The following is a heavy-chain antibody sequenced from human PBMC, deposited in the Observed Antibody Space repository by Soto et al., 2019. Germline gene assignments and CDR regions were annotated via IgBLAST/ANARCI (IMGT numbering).Heavy chain of an antibody. D-gene: IGHD3-3*01. J-gene: IGHJ6*02. V-gene: IGHV3-74*01. CDR1: GFTFSSYW. CDR2: INSDGSST. CDR3: ARGSSTYDFWSGLYGMDV. Sequence: GGSLRLSCAASGFTFSSYWMHWVRQAPGKGLVWVSRINSDGSSTSYADSVKGRFTISRDNAKNTLYLQMNSLRAEDTAVYYCARGSSTYDFWSGLYGMDVWGQGTTVTVSS.